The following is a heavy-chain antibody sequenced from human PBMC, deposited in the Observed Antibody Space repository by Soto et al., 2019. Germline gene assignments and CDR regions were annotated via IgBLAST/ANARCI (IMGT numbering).Heavy chain of an antibody. CDR3: AKDRGPIVVVPAALEGHLGGMDV. V-gene: IGHV3-30*18. CDR1: GFTFSSYG. D-gene: IGHD2-2*01. Sequence: GGSLRLSCAASGFTFSSYGMHWVRQAPGKGLEWVAVISYDGSNKYYADSVKGRFTISRDNSKNTLYLQMNSLRAEDTAVYYCAKDRGPIVVVPAALEGHLGGMDVWGQGTTVTVSS. CDR2: ISYDGSNK. J-gene: IGHJ6*02.